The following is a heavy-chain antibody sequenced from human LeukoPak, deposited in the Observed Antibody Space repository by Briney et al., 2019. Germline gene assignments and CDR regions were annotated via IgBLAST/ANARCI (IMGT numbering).Heavy chain of an antibody. D-gene: IGHD2-15*01. Sequence: GESLKISCKGSGYSFTSYWIGWVRQMPGKGLEWMGIIYPGDSDTRYSPSFQGQVTISADKSISTAYQQWSSLKASDTAIYYCARRNKDRDCSRSSCPNWFDPWGQGTLVTVSS. CDR3: ARRNKDRDCSRSSCPNWFDP. CDR2: IYPGDSDT. V-gene: IGHV5-51*01. J-gene: IGHJ5*02. CDR1: GYSFTSYW.